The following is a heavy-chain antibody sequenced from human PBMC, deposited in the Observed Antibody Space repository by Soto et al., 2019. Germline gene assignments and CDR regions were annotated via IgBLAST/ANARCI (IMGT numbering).Heavy chain of an antibody. Sequence: RASVKVSCKASGYTFTSYGISWVRQAPGQGLEWMGWISAYNGNTNYAQKLQGRVTMTTDTSTSTAYMELRSLRSDDTAVYYCARVVTTFYYYYGMDVWGQGTTVTVSS. CDR2: ISAYNGNT. J-gene: IGHJ6*02. D-gene: IGHD5-18*01. V-gene: IGHV1-18*04. CDR1: GYTFTSYG. CDR3: ARVVTTFYYYYGMDV.